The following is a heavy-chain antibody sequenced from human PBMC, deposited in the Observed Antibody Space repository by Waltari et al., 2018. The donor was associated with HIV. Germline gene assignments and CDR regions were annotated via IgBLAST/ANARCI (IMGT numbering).Heavy chain of an antibody. V-gene: IGHV3-7*01. CDR2: IKEDGSER. Sequence: EVQLVESGGGSVQPGGSLRLSCTVSGFTFRRPWMTWVRQAPGRGLEWVANIKEDGSERSYVESVKGRFIISRDNAKNSLFLQMYGLGAEDTGVYYCARLQWATQNLDFWGQGTLVTVSS. J-gene: IGHJ4*02. D-gene: IGHD6-19*01. CDR3: ARLQWATQNLDF. CDR1: GFTFRRPW.